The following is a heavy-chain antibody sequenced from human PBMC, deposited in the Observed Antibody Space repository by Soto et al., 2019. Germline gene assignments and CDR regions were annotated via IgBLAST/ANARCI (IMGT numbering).Heavy chain of an antibody. CDR1: GGTFSSYA. D-gene: IGHD3-22*01. V-gene: IGHV1-69*12. CDR3: ARGPYYYDSSGYYLSEYFQH. Sequence: QVQLVQSGAEVKKPGSSVKVSCKASGGTFSSYAISWVRQAPGQGLEWMGGIIPIFGTANYAQKFQGRVTITADESTSTAYMELSSLSSEDTAVYYCARGPYYYDSSGYYLSEYFQHWGQGTLVTVSS. J-gene: IGHJ1*01. CDR2: IIPIFGTA.